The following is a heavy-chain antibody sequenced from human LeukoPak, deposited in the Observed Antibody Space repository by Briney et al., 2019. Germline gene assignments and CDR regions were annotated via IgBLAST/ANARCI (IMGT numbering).Heavy chain of an antibody. D-gene: IGHD5-18*01. J-gene: IGHJ4*02. CDR3: ARHLYSYAYPYYFDY. CDR1: GGSISSYY. CDR2: IYYSGST. Sequence: SETLSLTCTVSGGSISSYYWGWIRQPPGKGLEWIGSIYYSGSTYYNPSLKSRVTISVDTSKNQFSLKLSSVTAADTAVYYCARHLYSYAYPYYFDYWGQGTLVTVSS. V-gene: IGHV4-39*01.